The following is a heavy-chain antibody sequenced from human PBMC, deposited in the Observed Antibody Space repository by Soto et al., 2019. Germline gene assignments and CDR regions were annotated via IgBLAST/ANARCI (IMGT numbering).Heavy chain of an antibody. CDR2: INPSGGSI. Sequence: QVQVVQSGAEVKKPGASVKVSCKASGYTFTTYYIHWVRQAPGQGLEWMGVINPSGGSINYAQKFKGRVTRTRDTSKSTVYDELSSMRSVDTAVYYCARDRGSGGRYYIYFYGMDVWGQGTKVTVSS. CDR1: GYTFTTYY. V-gene: IGHV1-46*01. CDR3: ARDRGSGGRYYIYFYGMDV. D-gene: IGHD1-26*01. J-gene: IGHJ6*02.